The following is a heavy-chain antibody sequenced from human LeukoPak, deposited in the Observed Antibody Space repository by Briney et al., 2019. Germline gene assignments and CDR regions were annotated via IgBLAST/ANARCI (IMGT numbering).Heavy chain of an antibody. CDR2: ISGSGGST. V-gene: IGHV3-23*01. Sequence: GGSLRLSCAASGFTFSTYAMNWVRQAPGKGLEWVSAISGSGGSTYFADSVKGRFTISRDNSKNTLYLQMSSLRAEDTAVYYCARASVEWELLTYYFDYWGQGTLVTVSS. J-gene: IGHJ4*02. CDR3: ARASVEWELLTYYFDY. D-gene: IGHD1-26*01. CDR1: GFTFSTYA.